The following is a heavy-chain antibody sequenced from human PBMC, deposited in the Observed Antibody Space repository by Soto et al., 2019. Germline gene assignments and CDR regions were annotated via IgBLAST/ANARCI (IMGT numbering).Heavy chain of an antibody. CDR1: GFTFSNAW. V-gene: IGHV3-15*01. CDR2: IKSKTNGGTI. Sequence: GGSLRLSCAVSGFTFSNAWMSWVRQAPGKGLEWVGRIKSKTNGGTIDYAAPVKGRFTISRDDSRNTLYLQMNGLKTEDTAVYYCTTDYDILAQYYFDYWGQGTLVTVSS. J-gene: IGHJ4*02. D-gene: IGHD3-9*01. CDR3: TTDYDILAQYYFDY.